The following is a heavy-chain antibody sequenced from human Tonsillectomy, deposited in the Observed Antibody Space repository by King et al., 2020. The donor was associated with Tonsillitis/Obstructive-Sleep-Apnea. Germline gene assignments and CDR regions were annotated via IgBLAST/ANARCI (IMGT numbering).Heavy chain of an antibody. CDR1: GYSFTNYG. J-gene: IGHJ4*02. D-gene: IGHD5-18*01. CDR3: ARGGYSNYVEY. Sequence: VQLVESGAEVKKPGASVKVSCKASGYSFTNYGISWVRQAPGQGLEWKGWISGYNGNTNYAQNLQGRVTMTADTSTSTAYMELRSLRSDDTAVYYCARGGYSNYVEYWGQGTLVTVSS. CDR2: ISGYNGNT. V-gene: IGHV1-18*01.